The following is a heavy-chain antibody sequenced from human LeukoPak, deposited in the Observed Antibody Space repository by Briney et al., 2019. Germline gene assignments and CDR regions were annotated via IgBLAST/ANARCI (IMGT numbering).Heavy chain of an antibody. CDR1: GFTFSNYA. D-gene: IGHD2-2*02. CDR3: AKGTSASCYTSTAY. V-gene: IGHV3-23*01. CDR2: ISGSDGTT. J-gene: IGHJ4*02. Sequence: GGSLRLSCAASGFTFSNYAMTWVRQAPGKGLEWVSSISGSDGTTYYAVSVKGRFTISRDNSKNTLYLQMNSLRAEDTAVYYCAKGTSASCYTSTAYWGQGTLVTVSS.